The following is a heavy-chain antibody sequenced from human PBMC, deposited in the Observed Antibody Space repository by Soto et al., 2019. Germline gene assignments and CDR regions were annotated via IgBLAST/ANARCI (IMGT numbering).Heavy chain of an antibody. D-gene: IGHD2-21*02. V-gene: IGHV5-10-1*01. J-gene: IGHJ4*02. Sequence: PGESLKISCKGSGYSFAGYWITWVRQKPGKGLEWMGRIDPSDSQTYYSPSFRGHVTISVTKSITTVFLQWSSLRASDTAMYYCARHDMVVTAIGYWGQGTLVTVSS. CDR1: GYSFAGYW. CDR3: ARHDMVVTAIGY. CDR2: IDPSDSQT.